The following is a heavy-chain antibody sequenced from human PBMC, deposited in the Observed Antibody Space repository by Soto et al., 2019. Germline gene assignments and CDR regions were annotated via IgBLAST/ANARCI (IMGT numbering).Heavy chain of an antibody. CDR2: IIPILGIA. J-gene: IGHJ6*03. CDR3: AREGAAAAGYKNYYYYNMDV. CDR1: GGTFSSYT. V-gene: IGHV1-69*08. D-gene: IGHD6-13*01. Sequence: QVQLVQSGAEVKKPGSSVKVSCKASGGTFSSYTISWVRQAPGQGLEWMGRIIPILGIANYAQKFQGRATITADKSTSTAYMELSSLRSEDTAVYYCAREGAAAAGYKNYYYYNMDVWGKGTTVTVSS.